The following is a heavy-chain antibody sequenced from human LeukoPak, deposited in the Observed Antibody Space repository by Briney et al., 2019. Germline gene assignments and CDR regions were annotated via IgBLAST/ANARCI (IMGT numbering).Heavy chain of an antibody. Sequence: GGSVKVSCTASGYTFTSYGISWVRQAPGQGLEWMGWISAYNGNTNYAQKLQGRVTMTTDTSTSTAYMELRSLKSDDTAVYYCARAHYGDYQTYYFDYWGQGTLVTVSS. D-gene: IGHD4-17*01. CDR3: ARAHYGDYQTYYFDY. V-gene: IGHV1-18*01. CDR2: ISAYNGNT. J-gene: IGHJ4*02. CDR1: GYTFTSYG.